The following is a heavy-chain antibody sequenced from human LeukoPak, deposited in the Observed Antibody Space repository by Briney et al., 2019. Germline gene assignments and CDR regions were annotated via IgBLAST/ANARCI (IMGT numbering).Heavy chain of an antibody. CDR2: IYSSGST. D-gene: IGHD3-10*01. V-gene: IGHV4-4*07. CDR3: ARDLILGSGTYFNPLGY. CDR1: GGSINTQY. Sequence: PSETLSLTCTVSGGSINTQYWSWIRQPAGKGLECIGRIYSSGSTNYNTSLMTRLTMSVDTSKNQISLNLHSVTAADTAVYYCARDLILGSGTYFNPLGYWGLGILVTVSS. J-gene: IGHJ4*02.